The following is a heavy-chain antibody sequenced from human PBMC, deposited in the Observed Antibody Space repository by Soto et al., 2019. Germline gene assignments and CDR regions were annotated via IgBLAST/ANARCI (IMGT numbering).Heavy chain of an antibody. CDR1: GFTFSSYS. J-gene: IGHJ2*01. D-gene: IGHD3-3*01. V-gene: IGHV3-48*02. Sequence: EVQLVESGGGLVQPGGSLRLSCAASGFTFSSYSMNWVRQAPGKGLEWVSYISSSSSTIYYADSVKGRFTISRDNAKNSLYLQMIRLGDEDTAVYYCARAYVEIADDKFLEQKMGPSWYWYFDLWGRGPLVTVSS. CDR2: ISSSSSTI. CDR3: ARAYVEIADDKFLEQKMGPSWYWYFDL.